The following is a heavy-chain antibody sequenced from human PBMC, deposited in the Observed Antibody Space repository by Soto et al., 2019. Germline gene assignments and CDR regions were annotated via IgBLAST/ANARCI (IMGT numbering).Heavy chain of an antibody. J-gene: IGHJ5*02. D-gene: IGHD6-13*01. CDR1: GGLYSDYY. Sequence: SETLSLTCAVYGGLYSDYYWSWIRQAPGRGLEWIGEIHHSGTTNYNPSLQSRVTITLDRSKNQFTLRLSSVTAADTAVYYCAREFIIAAAGTSWFDPWGQGTLVTVS. CDR2: IHHSGTT. CDR3: AREFIIAAAGTSWFDP. V-gene: IGHV4-34*01.